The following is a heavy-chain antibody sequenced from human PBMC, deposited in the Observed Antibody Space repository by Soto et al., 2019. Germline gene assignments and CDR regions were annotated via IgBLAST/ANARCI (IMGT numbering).Heavy chain of an antibody. J-gene: IGHJ5*02. CDR1: GGTFSSYT. CDR3: ARGTYYYDSSGYSRDSNWFDP. CDR2: IIPILGIA. V-gene: IGHV1-69*02. D-gene: IGHD3-22*01. Sequence: SVKVSCKASGGTFSSYTISWVRQAPGQGLEWMGRIIPILGIANYAQKFQGRVTITADKSTSTAYMELSSLRSEDTAVYYCARGTYYYDSSGYSRDSNWFDPWGQGTLVTVSS.